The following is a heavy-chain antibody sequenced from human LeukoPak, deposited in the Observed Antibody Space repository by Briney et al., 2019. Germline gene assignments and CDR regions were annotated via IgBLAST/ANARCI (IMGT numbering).Heavy chain of an antibody. CDR2: INPNSGGT. D-gene: IGHD5-12*01. J-gene: IGHJ6*03. CDR1: GYTFTGYY. V-gene: IGHV1-2*02. Sequence: ASVKVSCKASGYTFTGYYMHWVRQAPGQGLEWMGWINPNSGGTNYAQKFQGRVTMTRDTSISTAYMELSRLRSDDTAVYYCARGPWLRGGYYYYYMDVWGKGTTVTVSS. CDR3: ARGPWLRGGYYYYYMDV.